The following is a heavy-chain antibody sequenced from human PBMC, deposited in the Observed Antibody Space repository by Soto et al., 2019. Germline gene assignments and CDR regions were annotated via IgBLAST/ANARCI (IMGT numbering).Heavy chain of an antibody. J-gene: IGHJ4*02. CDR1: GFTLSSYS. V-gene: IGHV3-30-3*01. Sequence: QVQLVESGGGVVQPRRSLRLSCAASGFTLSSYSMHWVRQAPGKGLEWVGVISYDGNKKYYRDSVKGRFSISRDTSNNTVHLQMNSLRPEDTAVYYCARSVAVAGLDYWGQGSLVSVSS. CDR2: ISYDGNKK. CDR3: ARSVAVAGLDY. D-gene: IGHD6-19*01.